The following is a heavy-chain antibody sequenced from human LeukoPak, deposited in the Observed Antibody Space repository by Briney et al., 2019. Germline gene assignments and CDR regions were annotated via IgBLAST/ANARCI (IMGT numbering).Heavy chain of an antibody. D-gene: IGHD5-12*01. J-gene: IGHJ4*02. CDR2: INHSGST. CDR1: GGSFSGYY. CDR3: ARGSRGYSGYALFY. Sequence: SETLSLTCAVYGGSFSGYYWSWIRQPPGKGLEWIGEINHSGSTNYNPSLKSRVTISVDTSKNQLSLKLSSVTAADTAVYYCARGSRGYSGYALFYWGQGTLVTVSS. V-gene: IGHV4-34*01.